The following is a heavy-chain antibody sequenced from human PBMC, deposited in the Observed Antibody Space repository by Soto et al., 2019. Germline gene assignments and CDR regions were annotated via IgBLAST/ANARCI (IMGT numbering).Heavy chain of an antibody. CDR2: IIPIFGTA. D-gene: IGHD3-16*01. V-gene: IGHV1-69*13. CDR1: GGTFSSYA. CDR3: ARGMTYGGRWFDP. J-gene: IGHJ5*02. Sequence: SVKVSCKASGGTFSSYAISWVRQAPGQGLEWMGGIIPIFGTANYAQKFQGRVTITADESTSTAYMELSSLRSEDTAVYYCARGMTYGGRWFDPWGQGTLVTVSS.